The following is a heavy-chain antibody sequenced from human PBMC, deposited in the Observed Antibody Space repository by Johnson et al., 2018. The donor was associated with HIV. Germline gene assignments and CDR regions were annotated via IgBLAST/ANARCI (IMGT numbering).Heavy chain of an antibody. Sequence: MLLVESGGGVVQPGRSLRLSCAASAFTFSSYAMHWVRQAPGKGLEWVSRIRGSGGSTYYADSVKGRFTISRDNSKNTLYLQMNSLRAEDTAVYYCARGPWAFDIWGQGTMVTVSS. J-gene: IGHJ3*02. CDR2: IRGSGGST. V-gene: IGHV3-23*04. CDR1: AFTFSSYA. CDR3: ARGPWAFDI.